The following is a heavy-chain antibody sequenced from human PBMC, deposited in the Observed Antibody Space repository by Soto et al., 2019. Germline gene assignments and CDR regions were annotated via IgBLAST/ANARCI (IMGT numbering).Heavy chain of an antibody. D-gene: IGHD3-10*01. CDR2: IYHSGST. CDR1: GGSISSGGYS. CDR3: ARGGELLWFGDRVPVGWFDP. V-gene: IGHV4-30-2*01. J-gene: IGHJ5*02. Sequence: PSETLSLTCAVSGGSISSGGYSWSWIRQPPGKGLEWIGYIYHSGSTYYNPSLKSRVTISVDRSKNQFSLKLSSVTAADTAVYYCARGGELLWFGDRVPVGWFDPWGQGTTVTVSS.